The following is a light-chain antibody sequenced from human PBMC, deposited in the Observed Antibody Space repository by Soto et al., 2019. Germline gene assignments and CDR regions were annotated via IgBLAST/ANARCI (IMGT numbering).Light chain of an antibody. CDR3: TSYTSGTTLYVI. CDR1: SSDVGGYNY. Sequence: QSVLTQPASVSGSPGQSITISCTGTSSDVGGYNYVSWYQHHPGKAPKLIIYEVTNRPSGVSNRFSGSKSGNTASLTISGLQAEDEADYYCTSYTSGTTLYVIFGGGTQLTVL. J-gene: IGLJ2*01. CDR2: EVT. V-gene: IGLV2-14*01.